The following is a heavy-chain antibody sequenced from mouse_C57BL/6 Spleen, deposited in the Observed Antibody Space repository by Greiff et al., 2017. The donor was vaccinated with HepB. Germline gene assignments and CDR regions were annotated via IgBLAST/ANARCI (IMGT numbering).Heavy chain of an antibody. J-gene: IGHJ2*01. CDR2: INPSSGYT. D-gene: IGHD1-1*01. CDR3: ARTGDYDGSRRDY. Sequence: QVQLQQSGADLAKPGASVKLSCKASGYTFTSYWMHWVKQRPGQGLEWIGYINPSSGYTKYNQKFKDKATLTADKSSSTAYMQLSSLTYEDAAVYYCARTGDYDGSRRDYWGQGTTLTVSS. V-gene: IGHV1-7*01. CDR1: GYTFTSYW.